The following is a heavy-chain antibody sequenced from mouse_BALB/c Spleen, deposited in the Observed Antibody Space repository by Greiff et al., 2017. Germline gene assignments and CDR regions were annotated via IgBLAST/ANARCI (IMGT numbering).Heavy chain of an antibody. D-gene: IGHD4-1*01. CDR2: IDPSDSYT. CDR3: ARRWDEGDY. CDR1: GYTFTSYW. Sequence: QVQLQQPGAELVKPGASVKLSCKASGYTFTSYWLRWVKKRPGQGLEWIGEIDPSDSYTNYNQKFKGKATLTVDKSSSTAYMQLSSLTSEDSAVYYCARRWDEGDYWGQGTTLTVSS. J-gene: IGHJ2*01. V-gene: IGHV1-69*02.